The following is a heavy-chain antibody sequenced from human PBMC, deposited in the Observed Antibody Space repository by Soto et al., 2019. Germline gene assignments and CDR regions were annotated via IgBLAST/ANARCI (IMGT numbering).Heavy chain of an antibody. CDR2: IIPRFGTT. CDR1: GDTFSRYT. D-gene: IGHD1-1*01. CDR3: ARGRGLYNSGRSQLDY. Sequence: ASVKVSCKASGDTFSRYTVNWVRQAPRQGLEWMGGIIPRFGTTNYAPTLQGRVTITADESTNTVYMELSSLRSEDTALYYCARGRGLYNSGRSQLDYWGQGTLVTVSS. J-gene: IGHJ4*02. V-gene: IGHV1-69*13.